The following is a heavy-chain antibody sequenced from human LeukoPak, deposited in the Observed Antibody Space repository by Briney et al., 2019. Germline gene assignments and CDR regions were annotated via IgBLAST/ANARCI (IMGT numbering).Heavy chain of an antibody. CDR3: ARDGGYNSFDY. CDR2: IYYSGST. J-gene: IGHJ4*02. D-gene: IGHD5-24*01. CDR1: GGSISSYY. Sequence: PSETLSLTCTVSGGSISSYYWSWIRQPPRQGLEWIGYIYYSGSTNYNPSLKSRVTISVDTSKNQFSLKLSSVTAADTAVYYCARDGGYNSFDYWGQGTLVTVSS. V-gene: IGHV4-59*01.